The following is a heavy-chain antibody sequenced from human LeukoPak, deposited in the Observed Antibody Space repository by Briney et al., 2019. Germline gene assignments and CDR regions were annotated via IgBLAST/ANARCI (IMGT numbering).Heavy chain of an antibody. J-gene: IGHJ4*02. V-gene: IGHV3-21*01. CDR2: ISSGSSYI. CDR3: APGVRGYNSALDY. CDR1: RFTFSNYY. Sequence: GGSLRLSCAASRFTFSNYYMNWVRQAPGKGLEWVSSISSGSSYIYYADSLKGLFTISRDNAKNSLYLQMNSLRAEDTAVYYCAPGVRGYNSALDYWGQGTLVTVSP. D-gene: IGHD6-19*01.